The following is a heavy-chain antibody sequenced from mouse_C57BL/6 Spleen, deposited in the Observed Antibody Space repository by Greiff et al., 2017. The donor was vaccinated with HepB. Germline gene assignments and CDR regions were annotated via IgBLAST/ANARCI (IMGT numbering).Heavy chain of an antibody. CDR3: ARFWDVGYYDV. J-gene: IGHJ1*03. V-gene: IGHV1-18*01. D-gene: IGHD4-1*01. Sequence: EVLLQQSGPELVKPGASVKIPCKASGYTFTDYNMVWVKQSNGKSLEWIGDINPNNGGTIYNQKFKGKATLTVDKSSSTAYMERRSLTSEDTAVYYCARFWDVGYYDVWGTGATVTVSS. CDR2: INPNNGGT. CDR1: GYTFTDYN.